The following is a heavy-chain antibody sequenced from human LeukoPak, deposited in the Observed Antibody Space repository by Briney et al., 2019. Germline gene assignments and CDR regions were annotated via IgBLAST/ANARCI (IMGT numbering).Heavy chain of an antibody. V-gene: IGHV4-59*01. Sequence: PSETLSLTCTVSGGSISSYYWSWIRQPPGKGLEWIGYIYYSGSTNYNPSLKSRISISVDTSKNQFSLKLSSVTAADTAVYYCARTTEGGYTYNYFYYYYMDVWGKGTAVTISS. J-gene: IGHJ6*03. CDR3: ARTTEGGYTYNYFYYYYMDV. CDR1: GGSISSYY. D-gene: IGHD5-18*01. CDR2: IYYSGST.